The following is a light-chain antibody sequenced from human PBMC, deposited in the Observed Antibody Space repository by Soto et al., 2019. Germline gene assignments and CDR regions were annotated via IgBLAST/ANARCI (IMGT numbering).Light chain of an antibody. CDR1: HNINTW. CDR3: QQYNGYGR. V-gene: IGKV1-5*03. Sequence: EIHMTQSPSTLSASVVDRVTITCRASHNINTWLAWYQQKPGKAPKLLIHKASTLQSGVPSRFSGSGSGTEFTLTISSLDPDDFATYYCQQYNGYGRFGQGTKVDNK. CDR2: KAS. J-gene: IGKJ1*01.